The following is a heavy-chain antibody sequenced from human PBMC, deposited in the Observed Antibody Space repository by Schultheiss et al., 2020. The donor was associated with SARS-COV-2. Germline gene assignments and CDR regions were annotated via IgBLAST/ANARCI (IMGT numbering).Heavy chain of an antibody. D-gene: IGHD3-22*01. Sequence: GGSLRLSCAASGFTFDDYAMHWVRQAPGKGLEWVSGISWNSGSIGYADSVKGRFTISRDNAKNSLYLQMNSLRDEDTAVYYCARVGLPETYYYDSSGYLNFDYWGQGTLVTVSS. CDR1: GFTFDDYA. CDR3: ARVGLPETYYYDSSGYLNFDY. CDR2: ISWNSGSI. J-gene: IGHJ4*02. V-gene: IGHV3-9*01.